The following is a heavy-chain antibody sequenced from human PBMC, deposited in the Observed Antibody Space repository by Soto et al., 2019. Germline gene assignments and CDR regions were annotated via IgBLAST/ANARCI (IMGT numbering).Heavy chain of an antibody. V-gene: IGHV3-23*01. CDR3: TKNIGASGTNYYGMDV. CDR1: GFTFSSYA. CDR2: LSGSGGST. Sequence: EVQLLESGGGLVQPGGSLRLSCAASGFTFSSYAMNWVRQAPGKGLEWVSTLSGSGGSTYYADSVKGRFTISRDNSKNTLCLQMNSLRAEDTAVYSCTKNIGASGTNYYGMDVWGQGTTVTVSS. J-gene: IGHJ6*02. D-gene: IGHD6-13*01.